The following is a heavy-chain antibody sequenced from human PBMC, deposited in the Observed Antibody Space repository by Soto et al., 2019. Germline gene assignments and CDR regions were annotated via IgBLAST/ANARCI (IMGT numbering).Heavy chain of an antibody. J-gene: IGHJ6*02. Sequence: PGESLKISCKGSGYSFTSYWIGWVRQMPGKGLERMGIIYPGDSDTRYSPSFQGQVTISADKSISTAYLQWSSLKASDTAMYYCALGPRASVPAAIVYYYYGMDVWGQGTTVTVSS. CDR1: GYSFTSYW. CDR3: ALGPRASVPAAIVYYYYGMDV. V-gene: IGHV5-51*01. CDR2: IYPGDSDT. D-gene: IGHD2-2*02.